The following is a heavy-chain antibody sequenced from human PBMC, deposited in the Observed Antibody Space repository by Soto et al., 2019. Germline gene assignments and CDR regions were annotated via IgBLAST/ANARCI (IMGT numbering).Heavy chain of an antibody. V-gene: IGHV3-9*01. D-gene: IGHD5-12*01. J-gene: IGHJ4*02. CDR2: ISWNSGSI. Sequence: EVQLVESGGGLVQPGRSLRLSCAASGFTFDDYAMHWVRQAPGKGLEWVSGISWNSGSIGYADSVKGRFTISRDNAKNSLYLQMNSLRAEDTALYYGAKEWGGRMATINYFDYWGQGTLVTVSS. CDR3: AKEWGGRMATINYFDY. CDR1: GFTFDDYA.